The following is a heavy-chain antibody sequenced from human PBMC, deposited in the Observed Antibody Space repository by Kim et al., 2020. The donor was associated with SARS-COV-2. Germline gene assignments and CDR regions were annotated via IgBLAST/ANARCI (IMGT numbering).Heavy chain of an antibody. V-gene: IGHV3-30-3*01. D-gene: IGHD3-16*01. CDR3: ERDLTGGEPRFDP. J-gene: IGHJ5*02. CDR1: GFTFSSYA. CDR2: ISYDGSNK. Sequence: GGSLRLSCAASGFTFSSYAMHWVRQAPGKGLEWVAVISYDGSNKYYADSVKGRFTISRDNSKNTLYLQMNSLRAEDTAVYYCERDLTGGEPRFDPWGQGTLVTVSS.